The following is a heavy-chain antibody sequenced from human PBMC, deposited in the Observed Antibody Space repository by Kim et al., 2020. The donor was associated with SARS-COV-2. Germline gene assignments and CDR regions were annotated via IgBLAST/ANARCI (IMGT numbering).Heavy chain of an antibody. Sequence: YTGNPHYNPSHKNRVTISVDTSKNQFSLTLRSVTAADTAVYYCARLNGGDYWGQGTLVLVSS. J-gene: IGHJ4*02. D-gene: IGHD2-8*01. CDR2: YTGNP. V-gene: IGHV4-39*01. CDR3: ARLNGGDY.